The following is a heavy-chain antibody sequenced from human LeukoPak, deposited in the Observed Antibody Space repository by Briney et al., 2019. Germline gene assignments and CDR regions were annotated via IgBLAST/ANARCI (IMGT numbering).Heavy chain of an antibody. J-gene: IGHJ5*02. CDR2: ISSSSSYI. D-gene: IGHD6-19*01. V-gene: IGHV3-21*01. Sequence: GGSLRLSCAASGFTFSSYSMNWVRQAPGKGLEWVSSISSSSSYIYYADSVKGRFTISRDNAKNSLYLQMNSLRAEDTAVYYCARGGEPVAVPNWFDPWGQGTLVTVSS. CDR3: ARGGEPVAVPNWFDP. CDR1: GFTFSSYS.